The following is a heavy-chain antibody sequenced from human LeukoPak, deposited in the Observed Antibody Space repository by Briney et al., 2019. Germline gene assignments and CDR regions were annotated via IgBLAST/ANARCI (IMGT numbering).Heavy chain of an antibody. V-gene: IGHV4-39*01. J-gene: IGHJ4*02. Sequence: SETLSLTCTVSGGSISSRNYYWGWIRQPPGKGLEWIGTIYYSGSTYYNPSLKSRVTISVDTSKNQYSLKLSSVTAADTAVYYCARGGTTVTTRVKFDYWGQGTLVTVSS. CDR3: ARGGTTVTTRVKFDY. D-gene: IGHD4-17*01. CDR1: GGSISSRNYY. CDR2: IYYSGST.